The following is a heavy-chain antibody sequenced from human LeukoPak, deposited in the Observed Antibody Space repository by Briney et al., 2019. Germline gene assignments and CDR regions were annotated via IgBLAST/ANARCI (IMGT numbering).Heavy chain of an antibody. CDR1: GGSISSYY. CDR3: AGGYYYDSSGYYYVPPYFDY. Sequence: PSETLSLTCTVSGGSISSYYWSWIRQPPGKGLEWIGYIYYSGSTNYNPSLKSRVTISVDTSKNQFSLKLSSVTAADTAVYYCAGGYYYDSSGYYYVPPYFDYWGQGTLVTVSS. V-gene: IGHV4-59*01. J-gene: IGHJ4*02. D-gene: IGHD3-22*01. CDR2: IYYSGST.